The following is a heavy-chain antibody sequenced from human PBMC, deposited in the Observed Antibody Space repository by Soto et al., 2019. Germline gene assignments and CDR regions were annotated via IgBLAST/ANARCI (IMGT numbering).Heavy chain of an antibody. Sequence: ASVKVSCKASGYTFTSYGISWVRQAPGQGLEWMGWISAYNGNTNYAQKLQGRVTMTTDTSTSTAYMELRSLRSDDTAVYYCARDWPIELWPLEASEDYYYGMDVWGQGTTVTVSS. D-gene: IGHD5-18*01. V-gene: IGHV1-18*01. CDR2: ISAYNGNT. CDR1: GYTFTSYG. CDR3: ARDWPIELWPLEASEDYYYGMDV. J-gene: IGHJ6*02.